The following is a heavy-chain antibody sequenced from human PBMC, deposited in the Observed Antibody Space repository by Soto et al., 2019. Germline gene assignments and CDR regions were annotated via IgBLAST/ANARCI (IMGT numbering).Heavy chain of an antibody. J-gene: IGHJ5*02. CDR1: GGTFSSYA. D-gene: IGHD4-17*01. CDR2: IIPIFGTA. V-gene: IGHV1-69*13. CDR3: ARAPTMTRPNWFDP. Sequence: ASVKVSCKASGGTFSSYAISWVRQAPGQGLEWMGGIIPIFGTANYAQKFQGRVTITADESTSTAYMELSSLRSEDTAVYYCARAPTMTRPNWFDPWGQGTLVTVSS.